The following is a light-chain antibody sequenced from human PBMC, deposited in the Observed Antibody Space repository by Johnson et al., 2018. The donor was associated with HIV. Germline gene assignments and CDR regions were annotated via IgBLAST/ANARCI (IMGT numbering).Light chain of an antibody. J-gene: IGLJ1*01. V-gene: IGLV1-51*01. Sequence: QSILTQPPSVSAASGQRVDISCSGGSANIENNYVSLYQQLPHTAPKLLISDNNRRPSGVPDRFSGSKSGTSATLGITGLQTGDEADYFCGTWDNSRRPAFFVPGTKVTVL. CDR3: GTWDNSRRPAF. CDR2: DNN. CDR1: SANIENNY.